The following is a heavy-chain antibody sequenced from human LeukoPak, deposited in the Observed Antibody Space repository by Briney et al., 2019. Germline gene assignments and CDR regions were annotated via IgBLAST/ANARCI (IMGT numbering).Heavy chain of an antibody. CDR1: GYSFTSYW. J-gene: IGHJ4*02. D-gene: IGHD3-16*02. CDR3: GAGGGLGELSLSR. Sequence: GESLKISCKGSGYSFTSYWVGWVRQMPGKGLEWMGIIYPGDSDTRYSPSFQAQVTISADKSISTAYLQWSSLKASDTALFYCGAGGGLGELSLSRWGQGTLVTVSS. CDR2: IYPGDSDT. V-gene: IGHV5-51*01.